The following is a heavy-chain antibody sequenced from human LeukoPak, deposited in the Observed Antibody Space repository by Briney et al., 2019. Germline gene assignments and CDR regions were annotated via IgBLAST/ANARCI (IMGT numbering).Heavy chain of an antibody. CDR2: IASDGNNR. D-gene: IGHD6-19*01. CDR1: GFTFSSYW. V-gene: IGHV3-74*01. Sequence: GGSLRLSCAASGFTFSSYWMNWVRQVPGKGLVWVSRIASDGNNRDYADSVKGRFTISRDNAKNTLYLQMNSLRVEDTAVYYCVKDSGWFHFDSWGQGTLVTVSS. CDR3: VKDSGWFHFDS. J-gene: IGHJ4*02.